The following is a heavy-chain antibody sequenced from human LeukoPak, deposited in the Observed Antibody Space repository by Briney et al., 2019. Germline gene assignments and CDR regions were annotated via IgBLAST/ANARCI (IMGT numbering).Heavy chain of an antibody. Sequence: GGSLRLSCAASGFTYRDYYMSWIRQAPGKGLEWVSYISSSGSTIYYADSVKGRFTISRDNAKNSLYLQMNSLRAEDTDVYYCARSGYPYYYYYMDAWGKGTTVTVAS. CDR2: ISSSGSTI. CDR3: ARSGYPYYYYYMDA. V-gene: IGHV3-11*04. D-gene: IGHD3-22*01. J-gene: IGHJ6*03. CDR1: GFTYRDYY.